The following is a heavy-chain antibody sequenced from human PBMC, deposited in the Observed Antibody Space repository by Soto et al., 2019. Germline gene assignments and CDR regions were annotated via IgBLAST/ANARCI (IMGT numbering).Heavy chain of an antibody. J-gene: IGHJ4*02. D-gene: IGHD3-16*01. V-gene: IGHV3-66*01. Sequence: EVQLGESGGGLVQPGGSLRLSCAASGFTVSTKYMSWVRQAPGKGLEWVSVIYSGGSTFYADSVRGRFTISRDNSKNTVHLQMNSLRAEDTAVYYCARDPWAADYWGQGTLVTVSS. CDR1: GFTVSTKY. CDR2: IYSGGST. CDR3: ARDPWAADY.